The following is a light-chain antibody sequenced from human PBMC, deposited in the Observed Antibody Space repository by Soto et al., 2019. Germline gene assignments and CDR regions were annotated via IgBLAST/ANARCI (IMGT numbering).Light chain of an antibody. CDR2: GAS. CDR3: QQYYSYPYT. V-gene: IGKV3-15*01. CDR1: QSISSD. Sequence: EIVMTQSPATLSVSPGERATLSCRASQSISSDVAWYQQKPGQAPRLLIYGASTTATGIPARFSGSGSGTEFTLTISSLQSEDFATYFCQQYYSYPYTFGQGTQL. J-gene: IGKJ2*01.